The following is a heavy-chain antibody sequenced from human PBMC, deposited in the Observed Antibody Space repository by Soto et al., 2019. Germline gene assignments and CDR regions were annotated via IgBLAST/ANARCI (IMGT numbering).Heavy chain of an antibody. J-gene: IGHJ4*02. CDR2: INPKSGGT. Sequence: ASVKVSCKASGYTFTVYYMHWVRQAPGQGLEWMGWINPKSGGTMYPQKFQGRVTMTWDTSISTAYMALTRLRSDDTAVYYCARDMEKGGGSAGFDYWGQGTLVTVSS. CDR3: ARDMEKGGGSAGFDY. CDR1: GYTFTVYY. D-gene: IGHD1-26*01. V-gene: IGHV1-2*02.